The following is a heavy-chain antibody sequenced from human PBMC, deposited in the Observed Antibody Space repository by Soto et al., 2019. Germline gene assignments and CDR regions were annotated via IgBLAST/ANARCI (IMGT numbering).Heavy chain of an antibody. CDR3: VKPLVGTTKSFDS. D-gene: IGHD1-26*01. J-gene: IGHJ4*02. CDR2: ISNSGTST. Sequence: GGSLRLSCAASGFTFSGYAMIWFRQAPGKGLEWVSLISNSGTSTYYGDSVRGRFTISRDNSKSTLSLQMNSLRAEDTAVYYCVKPLVGTTKSFDSWGQGILVTVSS. CDR1: GFTFSGYA. V-gene: IGHV3-23*01.